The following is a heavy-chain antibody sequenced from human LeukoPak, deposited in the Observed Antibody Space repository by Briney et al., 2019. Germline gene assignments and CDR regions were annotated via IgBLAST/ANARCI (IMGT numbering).Heavy chain of an antibody. Sequence: SQTLSLTCTVSGASISGGDYYWSWIRQPPGQGLEWIGYIYYSGSTYYNPSLKSRVTISVDTSKNQFSLKLSSVTAADTAVYYCARGHSSSWPDYGMDVWGQGTTVTVSS. CDR1: GASISGGDYY. CDR2: IYYSGST. CDR3: ARGHSSSWPDYGMDV. V-gene: IGHV4-30-4*01. D-gene: IGHD6-13*01. J-gene: IGHJ6*02.